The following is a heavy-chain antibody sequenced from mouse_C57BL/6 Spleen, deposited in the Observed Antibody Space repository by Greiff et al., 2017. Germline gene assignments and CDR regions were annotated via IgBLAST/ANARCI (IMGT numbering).Heavy chain of an antibody. D-gene: IGHD1-1*01. CDR3: AIPFITTVVATDFGV. CDR1: GFTFSDYG. CDR2: ISSGSSTI. Sequence: EVQLVESGGGLVKPGGSLKLSCAASGFTFSDYGMHWVRQAPEKGLEWFAYISSGSSTIYYADTVKGRFTISRDNAKNTPFLQMTSLRSEDTAMYYCAIPFITTVVATDFGVWGTGTTVTVSS. J-gene: IGHJ1*03. V-gene: IGHV5-17*01.